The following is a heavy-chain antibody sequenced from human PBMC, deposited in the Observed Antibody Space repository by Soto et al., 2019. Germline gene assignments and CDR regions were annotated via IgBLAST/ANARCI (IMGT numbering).Heavy chain of an antibody. Sequence: QVQLVQSGAEVKKPGASVKVSCKASGYTFTSYGISWVRQAPGQGLEGMGWISAYNGNTNYAQKLQGRVTMTTDTSTSTAYMELRSLRTDETAVYDCARDYSSGWYVNYGMDVWGQGTTVTVSS. V-gene: IGHV1-18*01. CDR1: GYTFTSYG. CDR2: ISAYNGNT. J-gene: IGHJ6*02. CDR3: ARDYSSGWYVNYGMDV. D-gene: IGHD6-19*01.